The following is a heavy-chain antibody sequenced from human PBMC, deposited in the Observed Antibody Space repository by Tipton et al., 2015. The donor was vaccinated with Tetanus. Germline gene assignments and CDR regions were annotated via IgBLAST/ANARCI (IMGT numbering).Heavy chain of an antibody. V-gene: IGHV1-18*04. Sequence: QSGPEVKKPGASVKVSCKASGYTFTGYYMHWVRQAPGQGLEWMGWINTHNGDTNYAQRFQGRVTMTTDTSTSTAYMELRGLRSDDTAVYFCVRDKVGGITGFDHWGQGTLVTVSS. CDR1: GYTFTGYY. CDR2: INTHNGDT. J-gene: IGHJ4*02. CDR3: VRDKVGGITGFDH. D-gene: IGHD1-26*01.